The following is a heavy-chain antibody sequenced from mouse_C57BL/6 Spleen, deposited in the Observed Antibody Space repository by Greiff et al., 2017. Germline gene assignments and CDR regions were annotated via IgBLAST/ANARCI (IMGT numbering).Heavy chain of an antibody. CDR3: ARAPYAMDY. Sequence: QVQLKQSGAELVMPGASVKLSCTASGYTFTSYWMHWVKQRPGQGLEWIGEIDPSDSYTNYNPTFKGKSTLTVDKSSSTAYMQLSSLTSEDAAVYYCARAPYAMDYWGQGTSVTVSS. CDR1: GYTFTSYW. J-gene: IGHJ4*01. CDR2: IDPSDSYT. V-gene: IGHV1-69*01.